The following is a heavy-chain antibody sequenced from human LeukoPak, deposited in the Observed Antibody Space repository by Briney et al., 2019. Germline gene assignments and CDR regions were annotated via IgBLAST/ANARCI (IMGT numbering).Heavy chain of an antibody. CDR1: GFTFSRYW. CDR3: VRDRDTAMVPSDH. V-gene: IGHV3-74*01. Sequence: PGGPLRLSCAASGFTFSRYWMHWLRQAPGKGLVWVSRISTDGSTTTYADSVKGRFTISRDNGKNTLYLQMNSLIAEDTAVYYCVRDRDTAMVPSDHWGQGTLVTVSS. J-gene: IGHJ4*02. D-gene: IGHD5-18*01. CDR2: ISTDGSTT.